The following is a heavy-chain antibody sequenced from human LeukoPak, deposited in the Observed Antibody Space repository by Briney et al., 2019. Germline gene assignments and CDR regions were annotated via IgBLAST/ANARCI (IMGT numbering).Heavy chain of an antibody. CDR2: IYHDGST. Sequence: SETLSLTCAVSGYSISSGAYWGWIRPPPGKGLQWIGCIYHDGSTYYNPSLQSRVTISVDTSKNQFSLKLTSVTATDTAVYYCVRDPPDYWGQGTLVTVSS. V-gene: IGHV4-38-2*02. CDR3: VRDPPDY. J-gene: IGHJ4*02. CDR1: GYSISSGAY.